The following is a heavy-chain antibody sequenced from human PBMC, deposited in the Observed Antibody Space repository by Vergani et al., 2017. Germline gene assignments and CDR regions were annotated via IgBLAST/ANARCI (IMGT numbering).Heavy chain of an antibody. V-gene: IGHV4-61*02. CDR3: ARDRSPGGTIFGVVPYYMDV. J-gene: IGHJ6*03. D-gene: IGHD3-3*01. CDR1: GGSINTGAYY. CDR2: VYTSGMT. Sequence: QVQLQESGPRLVRPSQTLSLTCTVSGGSINTGAYYWSWIRQPAGKGLEWIGRVYTSGMTNYNPSLKSRVTILVDRSKSQLSLKLTSVTAGDTAVYFCARDRSPGGTIFGVVPYYMDVWGKGTTVTVSS.